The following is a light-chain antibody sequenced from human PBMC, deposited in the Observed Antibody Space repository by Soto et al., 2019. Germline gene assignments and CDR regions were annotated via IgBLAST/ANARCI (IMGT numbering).Light chain of an antibody. CDR2: GAS. J-gene: IGKJ5*01. V-gene: IGKV3-15*01. CDR3: QEYNNWPPIT. CDR1: QSVKSN. Sequence: ETVMTQSPATLSVSPGERATLSCRASQSVKSNLAWYQQKPGQAPRLLIYGASTRASGVPARFSVSGSGTEFTPTISSLQSNDFAVYHCQEYNNWPPITFGQGTRLETK.